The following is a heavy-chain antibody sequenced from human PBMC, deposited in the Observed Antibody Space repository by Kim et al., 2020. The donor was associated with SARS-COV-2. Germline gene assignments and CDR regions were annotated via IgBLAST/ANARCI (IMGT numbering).Heavy chain of an antibody. Sequence: SETLSLTCTVSGGSISSGVYYWSWILEHPVKRLECMGSIYYSGRTYDNPSLKRRVTISVDTSTNQFSLKLSSVTAADTAVYYCARGPRSGYYLDYWGQGTLVTVSS. V-gene: IGHV4-31*03. J-gene: IGHJ4*02. D-gene: IGHD3-22*01. CDR3: ARGPRSGYYLDY. CDR2: IYYSGRT. CDR1: GGSISSGVYY.